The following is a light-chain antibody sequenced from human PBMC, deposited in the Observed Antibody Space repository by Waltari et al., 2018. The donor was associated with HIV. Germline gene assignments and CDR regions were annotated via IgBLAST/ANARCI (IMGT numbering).Light chain of an antibody. CDR1: QSVSNY. Sequence: ENVLTQSPATLSLSPGERATLSCRASQSVSNYLAWYQQKPGQAPRLLIYDASNRATGIPGRFSGSGSGTDFTLTISSLGPEDFAVYYCQQRRNWPPTFGQGTKVEIK. CDR3: QQRRNWPPT. J-gene: IGKJ1*01. V-gene: IGKV3-11*01. CDR2: DAS.